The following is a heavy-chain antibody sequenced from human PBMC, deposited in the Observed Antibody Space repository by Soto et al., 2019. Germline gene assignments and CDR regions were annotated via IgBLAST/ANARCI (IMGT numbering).Heavy chain of an antibody. CDR2: ISSSSSYI. J-gene: IGHJ4*02. CDR1: GFTFSSYS. CDR3: ARVGTTAIAGGFDY. D-gene: IGHD2-2*02. Sequence: GGSLRLSCAASGFTFSSYSMNWVRQAPGKGLEWVSSISSSSSYIYYADSVKGRFTISRDNAKNSLYLQMNSLRAEDTDVYYCARVGTTAIAGGFDYWGQGTLVTVSS. V-gene: IGHV3-21*01.